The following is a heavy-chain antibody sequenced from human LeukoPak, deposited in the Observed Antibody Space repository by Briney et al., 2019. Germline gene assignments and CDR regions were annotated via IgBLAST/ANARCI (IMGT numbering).Heavy chain of an antibody. CDR3: VRGGTPGYSSGRIDY. D-gene: IGHD6-19*01. CDR2: IYSAGNT. Sequence: PGGSLRLSCVASGFTVSSNYMSWVRQAPGKGLEWVSVIYSAGNTYYADSVKGRFTISRHNSKKTLYLQMNSLRVEDTAVYYCVRGGTPGYSSGRIDYWGQGTLVTVSS. J-gene: IGHJ4*02. V-gene: IGHV3-53*04. CDR1: GFTVSSNY.